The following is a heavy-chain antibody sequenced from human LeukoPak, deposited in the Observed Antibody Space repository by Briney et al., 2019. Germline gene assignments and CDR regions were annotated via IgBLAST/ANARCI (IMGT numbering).Heavy chain of an antibody. CDR1: GFTFSTYA. Sequence: GGSLRLSCATSGFTFSTYAMTWVRQAPGKGLEWVSAISGSGGGTNYADSVKGRFTISRDNSKNTLYLQMNSLRAEDTAVYYCAKDLSSGSGGYWGQGTLVTVSS. V-gene: IGHV3-23*01. J-gene: IGHJ4*02. D-gene: IGHD1-26*01. CDR2: ISGSGGGT. CDR3: AKDLSSGSGGY.